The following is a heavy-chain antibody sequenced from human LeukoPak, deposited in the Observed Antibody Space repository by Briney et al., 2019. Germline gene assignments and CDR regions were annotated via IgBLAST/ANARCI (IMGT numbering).Heavy chain of an antibody. J-gene: IGHJ3*02. CDR3: AKGTTMYAFDI. D-gene: IGHD1-1*01. CDR1: ALTFDNYV. Sequence: PGGSLRLSCAASALTFDNYVMQWVRQAPGKGLEWVSLISGDGGSTYYADSVKGRLTISRDNSKNSLYLQMNSLTTEDTALYFCAKGTTMYAFDIWGQGTMVTVSS. V-gene: IGHV3-43*02. CDR2: ISGDGGST.